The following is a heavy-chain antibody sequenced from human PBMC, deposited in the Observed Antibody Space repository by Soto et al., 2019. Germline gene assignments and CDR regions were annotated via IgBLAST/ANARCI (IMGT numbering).Heavy chain of an antibody. CDR1: GFTVSSNY. Sequence: EVQLVESGGGLIQPGGSLRLSCAASGFTVSSNYMSWVRQAPGKGLEWVSVIYSGGSTYYADSVKGRFTISRDNSKNTLYLQMNSLRAEETAVYYCARGNSYGHYYYYGMDVWGQGTTVTVSS. D-gene: IGHD5-18*01. V-gene: IGHV3-53*01. J-gene: IGHJ6*02. CDR3: ARGNSYGHYYYYGMDV. CDR2: IYSGGST.